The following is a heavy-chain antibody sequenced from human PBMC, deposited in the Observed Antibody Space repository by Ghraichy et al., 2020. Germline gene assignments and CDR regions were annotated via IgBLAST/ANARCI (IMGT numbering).Heavy chain of an antibody. CDR2: IYSGGST. Sequence: GGSLRLSCAASGFTVSSNYMSWVRQAPGKGLEWVSVIYSGGSTYYADSVKGRFTISRDNSKNTLYLQMNSLRAEDTAVYYCARGVGQLWAYSGYWGQGTLVTVSS. V-gene: IGHV3-53*01. D-gene: IGHD5-18*01. CDR1: GFTVSSNY. CDR3: ARGVGQLWAYSGY. J-gene: IGHJ4*02.